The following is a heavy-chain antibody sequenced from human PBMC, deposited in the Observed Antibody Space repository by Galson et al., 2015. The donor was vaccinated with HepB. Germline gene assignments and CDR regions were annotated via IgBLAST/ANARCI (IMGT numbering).Heavy chain of an antibody. J-gene: IGHJ4*02. D-gene: IGHD1-1*01. Sequence: ETLSLTCSVSGGSISSFYWSWIRQPPGKGLEWIGYIYSSGTTTYNPSLKSRVTISLDTSKNQFSLKVRSVTAADTAIYYCARGNRQLDSYFDYWGQGTLVTVSS. CDR3: ARGNRQLDSYFDY. CDR2: IYSSGTT. V-gene: IGHV4-59*01. CDR1: GGSISSFY.